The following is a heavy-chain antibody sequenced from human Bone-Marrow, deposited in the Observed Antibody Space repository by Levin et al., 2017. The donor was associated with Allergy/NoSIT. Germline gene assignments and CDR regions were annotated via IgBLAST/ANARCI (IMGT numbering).Heavy chain of an antibody. CDR2: ISSGGDTT. D-gene: IGHD3-22*01. J-gene: IGHJ4*02. CDR3: ARDTRKTEHDYDSTTYSDY. Sequence: GESLKISCAASGFTFSSYEMNWVRQAPGKGLEWISYISSGGDTTYYADSVKGRFTVSRDNAKNSLYLQMNSLRAEDTAVYYCARDTRKTEHDYDSTTYSDYWGQGSLVTVSS. CDR1: GFTFSSYE. V-gene: IGHV3-48*03.